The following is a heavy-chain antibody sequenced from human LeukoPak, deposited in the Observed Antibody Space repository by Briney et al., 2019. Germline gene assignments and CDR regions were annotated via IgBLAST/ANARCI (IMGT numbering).Heavy chain of an antibody. CDR3: ARETYSYDSSGNSPFDY. CDR2: ISSSGSNI. J-gene: IGHJ4*02. CDR1: GFTFNDYE. V-gene: IGHV3-48*03. Sequence: GGSLRLSCAASGFTFNDYELNWVRQAPGKGLEWVSNISSSGSNIYYADSVKGRFIISRDNAKNSLYLQMNSLRAEDTAVYYCARETYSYDSSGNSPFDYWGQGTLVTVSS. D-gene: IGHD3-22*01.